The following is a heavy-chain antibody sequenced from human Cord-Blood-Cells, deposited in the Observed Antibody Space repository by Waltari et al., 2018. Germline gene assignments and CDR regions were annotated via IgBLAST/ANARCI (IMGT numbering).Heavy chain of an antibody. Sequence: QVQLQQWGAGLLKPSEPLSLTCAVYGGSFSGYYWSWIRQPPGKGLEWIGEIKHSGSTNYNPSLKSRVTISVDTSKNQFSLKLSSVTAADTAVYYCARGPSSSFDYWGQGTLVTVSS. CDR3: ARGPSSSFDY. D-gene: IGHD6-13*01. V-gene: IGHV4-34*01. J-gene: IGHJ4*02. CDR1: GGSFSGYY. CDR2: IKHSGST.